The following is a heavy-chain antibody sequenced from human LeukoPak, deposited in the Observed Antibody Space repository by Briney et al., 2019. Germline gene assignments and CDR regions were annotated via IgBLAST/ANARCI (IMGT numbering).Heavy chain of an antibody. CDR3: ARVRYAEPYFDY. D-gene: IGHD2-8*01. J-gene: IGHJ4*02. V-gene: IGHV1-46*01. CDR2: INPSGGST. CDR1: GYTFTSYY. Sequence: ASLKVSCKASGYTFTSYYMHWVRQAPGQGLEWMGIINPSGGSTSYAQKFQGRVTMTRDTSTSTVYMELSSLRSEDTAVYYCARVRYAEPYFDYWGQGTLVTVSS.